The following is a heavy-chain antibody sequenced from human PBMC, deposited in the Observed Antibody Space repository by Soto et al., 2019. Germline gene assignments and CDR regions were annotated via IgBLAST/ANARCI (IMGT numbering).Heavy chain of an antibody. D-gene: IGHD6-19*01. Sequence: QVQLVESGGGVVQPGRSLRLSCAASGLTLSNYAMHWVRQAPGKGLEWVAVISYDGSNRYYADSVKGRFTISRDNSKNTLYLQMHSLRAEDPAVYYCARVTQAVAADYWGQGTLVTVSS. CDR3: ARVTQAVAADY. J-gene: IGHJ4*02. CDR2: ISYDGSNR. CDR1: GLTLSNYA. V-gene: IGHV3-30-3*01.